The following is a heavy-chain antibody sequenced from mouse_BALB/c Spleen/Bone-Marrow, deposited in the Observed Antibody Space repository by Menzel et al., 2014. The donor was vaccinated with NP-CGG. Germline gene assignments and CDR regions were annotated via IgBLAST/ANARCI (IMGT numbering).Heavy chain of an antibody. D-gene: IGHD4-1*01. J-gene: IGHJ1*01. CDR2: INPGSGGT. CDR3: ARWLGPGWYFDV. CDR1: GYAFTDYL. V-gene: IGHV1-54*01. Sequence: QVQLKESGAELVRPGTSVKVSCKASGYAFTDYLTEWVKQRPGQGLEWIGVINPGSGGTHYNEKFKGKATLTADKSSSTAYMQLSSLTSDDSAVYFCARWLGPGWYFDVWGAGTTVTVSS.